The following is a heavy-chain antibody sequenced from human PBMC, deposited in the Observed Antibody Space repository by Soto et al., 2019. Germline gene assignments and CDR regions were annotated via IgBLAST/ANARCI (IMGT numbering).Heavy chain of an antibody. CDR3: AKDTAPRPNFGVVIIGKFDY. D-gene: IGHD3-3*01. J-gene: IGHJ4*02. CDR2: TAYTGNT. V-gene: IGHV4-59*01. CDR1: GGSITSYH. Sequence: PSETLSLTCVVSGGSITSYHWSWIRQFPGKGLEWIAYTAYTGNTNYNPSLKSRVTISMDTSKNQLSLKLTSMTAADTAVYYCAKDTAPRPNFGVVIIGKFDYWGQGTLVTVS.